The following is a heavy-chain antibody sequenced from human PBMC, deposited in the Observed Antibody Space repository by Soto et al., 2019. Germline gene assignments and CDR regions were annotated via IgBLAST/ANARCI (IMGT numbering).Heavy chain of an antibody. V-gene: IGHV3-30*18. D-gene: IGHD3-9*01. Sequence: QVQLVESGGGVVQPGRSLRLSCAASGFTFSSYGMHWVRQAPGKGLEWVAVISYDGSNKYYADSVKGRFNISRDNSKNTLYLQMNSLRAEDTAVYYCAKYYDILTGQPFFDYWGQGTLVTVSS. J-gene: IGHJ4*02. CDR2: ISYDGSNK. CDR1: GFTFSSYG. CDR3: AKYYDILTGQPFFDY.